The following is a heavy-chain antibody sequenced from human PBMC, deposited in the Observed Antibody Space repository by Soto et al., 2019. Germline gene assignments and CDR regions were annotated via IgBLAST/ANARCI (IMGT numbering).Heavy chain of an antibody. CDR2: LDQDGSER. D-gene: IGHD3-16*01. CDR1: GFTFSTYW. V-gene: IGHV3-7*01. J-gene: IGHJ4*02. CDR3: VCGGNFFVY. Sequence: EVQLVESGGGLVQPGGSLRLSCAASGFTFSTYWMTCVRRPPGKGLEWVANLDQDGSERYYVDSVRGRFTISRDNAKNSLYLQMNSLRAEDTAVYYCVCGGNFFVYWGQGTLVTVSP.